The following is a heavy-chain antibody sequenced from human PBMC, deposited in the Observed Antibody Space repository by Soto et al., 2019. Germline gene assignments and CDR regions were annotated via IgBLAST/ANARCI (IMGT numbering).Heavy chain of an antibody. CDR3: ARGPGYYFDN. CDR2: ISSNGGST. V-gene: IGHV3-64*01. J-gene: IGHJ4*02. CDR1: GFTFSSYA. Sequence: GGSLRLSCAASGFTFSSYAMHWVRQAPGKGLEYVSAISSNGGSTYYANSVKGRFTISRDNSKNTLYLQMGSLRAEDMAVYYCARGPGYYFDNWCQEALVTISS.